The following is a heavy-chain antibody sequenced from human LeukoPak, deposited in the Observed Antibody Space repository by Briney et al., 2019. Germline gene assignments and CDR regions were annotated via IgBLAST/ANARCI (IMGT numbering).Heavy chain of an antibody. J-gene: IGHJ4*02. CDR2: ISSSSSTM. Sequence: GGSLRLSCAASGFNLRDYNMNWVRQAPGKGLEWVSYISSSSSTMYYADSVKGRFIISRDNSKNTLYLQMVNVRTDDMAVYYCARDHDFGGPDYWGQGTLVAVSS. CDR1: GFNLRDYN. V-gene: IGHV3-48*04. CDR3: ARDHDFGGPDY. D-gene: IGHD4-23*01.